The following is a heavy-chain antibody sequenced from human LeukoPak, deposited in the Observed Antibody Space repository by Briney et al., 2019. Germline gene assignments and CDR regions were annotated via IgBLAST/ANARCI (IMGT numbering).Heavy chain of an antibody. D-gene: IGHD2-15*01. V-gene: IGHV3-11*01. J-gene: IGHJ4*02. CDR2: ISSGGTTI. CDR1: GFTFSDYY. CDR3: TRQKAGYCSGGSCYRGGDY. Sequence: GGSLRLSCAASGFTFSDYYMSWIRQAPGKGLEWVSYISSGGTTIYYADSVKGRFTISRDNSKNTLYLQMNSLKTEDTAVYYCTRQKAGYCSGGSCYRGGDYWGQGTLVTVSS.